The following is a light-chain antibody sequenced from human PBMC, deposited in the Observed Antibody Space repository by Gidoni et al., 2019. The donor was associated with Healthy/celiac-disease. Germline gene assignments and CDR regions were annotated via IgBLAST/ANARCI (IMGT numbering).Light chain of an antibody. V-gene: IGLV2-8*01. CDR1: SSDVGGYNY. CDR2: EVS. J-gene: IGLJ3*02. CDR3: SSYAGSNNWV. Sequence: QSALPQPPSASGSPGQSVTISCPGTSSDVGGYNYVSWYQPHPGKAPKLMIYEVSKRPSGVPDRFSGSKSGNTASLTVAGLQAEDEADYYCSSYAGSNNWVFGGGTKLTVL.